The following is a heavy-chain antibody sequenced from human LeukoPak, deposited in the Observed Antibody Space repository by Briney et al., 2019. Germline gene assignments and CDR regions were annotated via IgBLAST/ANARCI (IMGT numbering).Heavy chain of an antibody. CDR3: AREDRSRSSDPFDY. CDR2: IYYSGST. CDR1: SGSISSYY. Sequence: RPSETLSLTCTVSSGSISSYYWNWIRQPPGKGLEWIGYIYYSGSTNYNPSLKSRLTISVDTSKNQFSLKLSSVTAADTAVYDCAREDRSRSSDPFDYWGQGTLVTVSS. V-gene: IGHV4-59*01. J-gene: IGHJ4*02. D-gene: IGHD1-26*01.